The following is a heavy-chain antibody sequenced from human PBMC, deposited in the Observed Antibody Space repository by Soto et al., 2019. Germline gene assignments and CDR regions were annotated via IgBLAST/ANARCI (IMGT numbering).Heavy chain of an antibody. CDR2: ISYDGSNK. J-gene: IGHJ6*02. V-gene: IGHV3-30*18. CDR3: AKDTFYDFWTNYGMDV. CDR1: GFTFSSYG. D-gene: IGHD3-3*01. Sequence: GGSLRLSCAASGFTFSSYGMHWVRQAPGKGLEWVAVISYDGSNKYYAGSVKGRFTISRDNSKNTLYLQMNSLRAEDTAVYYCAKDTFYDFWTNYGMDVWGQGTTVTVSS.